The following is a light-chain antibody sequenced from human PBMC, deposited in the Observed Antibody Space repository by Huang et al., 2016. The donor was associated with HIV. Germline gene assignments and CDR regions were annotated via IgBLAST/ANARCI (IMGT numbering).Light chain of an antibody. Sequence: DIQMTQSPSSLSASVGDRVTITCRASQTINSYLHWYQQKPGKAPQLLIYAASNLQRGVPSRCSGGGSGTDFTLTISSLQPEDFATYYCQQTYSSPRTFGQGTKVDIK. CDR2: AAS. J-gene: IGKJ1*01. CDR1: QTINSY. V-gene: IGKV1-39*01. CDR3: QQTYSSPRT.